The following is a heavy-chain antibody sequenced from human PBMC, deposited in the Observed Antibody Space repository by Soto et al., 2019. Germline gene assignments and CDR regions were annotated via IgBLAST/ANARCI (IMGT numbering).Heavy chain of an antibody. D-gene: IGHD1-1*01. Sequence: GGSLRLSCAASGFTFSSYAMHWVRQAPGKGLEWVAVISYDGSNKYYADSVKGRFTISRDNSKNTLYLQMNSLRAEDTAVYYCARQTPLEAGRVFDIRGQRTTVTVSS. J-gene: IGHJ3*02. CDR3: ARQTPLEAGRVFDI. CDR1: GFTFSSYA. V-gene: IGHV3-30-3*01. CDR2: ISYDGSNK.